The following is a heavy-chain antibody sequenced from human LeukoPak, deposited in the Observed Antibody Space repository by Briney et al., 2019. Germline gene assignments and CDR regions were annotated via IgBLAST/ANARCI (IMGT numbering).Heavy chain of an antibody. D-gene: IGHD2-15*01. J-gene: IGHJ4*02. CDR3: ARDCSGGSCYGY. CDR1: GYTFTSYD. Sequence: ASVKVSSKASGYTFTSYDINWVRQATGQGLEWMGWMNPNSGNTGYAQKFQGRVTMTRNTSISTAYMELSSLRSEDTVVYYCARDCSGGSCYGYWGQGTLVTVSS. V-gene: IGHV1-8*01. CDR2: MNPNSGNT.